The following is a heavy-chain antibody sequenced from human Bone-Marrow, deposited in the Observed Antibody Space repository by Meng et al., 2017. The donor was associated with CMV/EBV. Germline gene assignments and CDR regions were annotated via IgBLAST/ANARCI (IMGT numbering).Heavy chain of an antibody. CDR2: IKQDGSEK. V-gene: IGHV3-7*01. Sequence: GGSLRLSCAASRFTFSRYWMSWVRQAPGKGLEWVANIKQDGSEKYYVDSVKGRFTISRDNAKNSLYLQMNSLRAEDTAVYYCARDHTVGAIYFDPWGQGTLVTVSS. CDR1: RFTFSRYW. D-gene: IGHD1-26*01. J-gene: IGHJ5*02. CDR3: ARDHTVGAIYFDP.